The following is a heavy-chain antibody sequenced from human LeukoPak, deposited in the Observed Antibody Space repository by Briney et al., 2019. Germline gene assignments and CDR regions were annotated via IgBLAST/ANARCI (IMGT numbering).Heavy chain of an antibody. CDR2: IYYSGST. CDR1: GGSISSYY. D-gene: IGHD6-13*01. J-gene: IGHJ6*03. V-gene: IGHV4-59*01. CDR3: ARGMYSSSWYPTHTSFYYMDV. Sequence: SETLSLTCTVSGGSISSYYWSWIRQPPGKGLEWIGYIYYSGSTNYNPSLKSRLTISVDTSKSQFYLKLSSVTDEDTAVYYCARGMYSSSWYPTHTSFYYMDVWGKGTTVTISS.